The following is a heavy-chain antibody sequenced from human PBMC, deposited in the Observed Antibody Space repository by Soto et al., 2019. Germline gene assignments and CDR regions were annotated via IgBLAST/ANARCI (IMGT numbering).Heavy chain of an antibody. V-gene: IGHV1-46*01. CDR2: INPSGGST. D-gene: IGHD2-2*02. J-gene: IGHJ3*02. CDR3: ARERRYCSSTSCYTNAFDI. CDR1: GYTFTSYY. Sequence: ASVKVSCKASGYTFTSYYMHWVRQAPGQGLEWMGIINPSGGSTSYAQKFQGRVTMTRDTSTSTVYMELSSLRSEDTAVYYCARERRYCSSTSCYTNAFDIWGQGTMVTVSS.